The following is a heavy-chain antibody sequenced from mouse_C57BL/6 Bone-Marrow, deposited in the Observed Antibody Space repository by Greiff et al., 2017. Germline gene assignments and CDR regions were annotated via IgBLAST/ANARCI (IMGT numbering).Heavy chain of an antibody. V-gene: IGHV1-50*01. CDR1: GYTFTSYW. D-gene: IGHD3-2*02. CDR2: IDPSDSYT. CDR3: ARCGSVYLDY. J-gene: IGHJ2*01. Sequence: QVQLQQPGAELVKPGASVKLSCKASGYTFTSYWMQWVKQRPGQGLEWIGEIDPSDSYTNYNQKFKGKATLTVDTSSSTAYMQLSRLTSEDSAVYYCARCGSVYLDYWGQGTTLTVSS.